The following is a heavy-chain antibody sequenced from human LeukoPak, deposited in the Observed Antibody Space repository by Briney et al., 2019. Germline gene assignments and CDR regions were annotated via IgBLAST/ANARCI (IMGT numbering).Heavy chain of an antibody. CDR2: IKQDGSEK. V-gene: IGHV3-7*01. Sequence: GGSLRLSCAASGFSLSNYWMNWVRQAPGKGLEWVANIKQDGSEKNYVDSVKGRFTISRDNAKNSLILQMNSLRDEDTAVYYCARGIAVAGKTPNYYYYYGMDVWGQGTTVTVSS. J-gene: IGHJ6*02. CDR3: ARGIAVAGKTPNYYYYYGMDV. D-gene: IGHD6-19*01. CDR1: GFSLSNYW.